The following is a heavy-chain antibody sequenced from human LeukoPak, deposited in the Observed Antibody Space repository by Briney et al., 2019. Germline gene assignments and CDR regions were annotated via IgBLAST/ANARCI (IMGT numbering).Heavy chain of an antibody. CDR1: GFTFSSYA. V-gene: IGHV3-30*01. CDR3: ARGPRSSSSHYYYYYMDV. Sequence: GGSLRLSCAASGFTFSSYAMHWVRQAPGKGLERVAVISYDGSNKYYADSVKGRFTISRDNSKNTLYLQMNSLRAVDTAVYYCARGPRSSSSHYYYYYMDVWGKGTTVTVSS. D-gene: IGHD6-6*01. CDR2: ISYDGSNK. J-gene: IGHJ6*03.